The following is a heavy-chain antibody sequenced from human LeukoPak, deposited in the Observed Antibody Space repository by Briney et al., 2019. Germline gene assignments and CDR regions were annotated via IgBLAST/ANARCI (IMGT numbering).Heavy chain of an antibody. Sequence: GGSLRLSCAASGFTFSNYEMNWVRQAPGKGLEWVSYISSSGSTIYYADSVKGRFTISRDNAKNSLYLQMNSLRAEDAPVYYCARIGGYYYFDYWGQGALVTVSS. V-gene: IGHV3-48*03. CDR3: ARIGGYYYFDY. D-gene: IGHD3-22*01. J-gene: IGHJ4*02. CDR1: GFTFSNYE. CDR2: ISSSGSTI.